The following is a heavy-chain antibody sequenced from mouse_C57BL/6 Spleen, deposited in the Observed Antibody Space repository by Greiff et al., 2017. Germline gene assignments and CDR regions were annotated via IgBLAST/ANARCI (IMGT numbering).Heavy chain of an antibody. CDR2: IYPGSGST. J-gene: IGHJ4*01. CDR1: GYTFTSYW. V-gene: IGHV1-55*01. CDR3: ARVFYDYGDYYAMDY. D-gene: IGHD2-4*01. Sequence: VQLQQSGAELVKPGASVKMSCKASGYTFTSYWITWVKQRPGQGLEWIGDIYPGSGSTNYNEKFKSKATLTVDTSSSTAYMQLSSLTSEDSAVYYCARVFYDYGDYYAMDYWGQGTSVTVSS.